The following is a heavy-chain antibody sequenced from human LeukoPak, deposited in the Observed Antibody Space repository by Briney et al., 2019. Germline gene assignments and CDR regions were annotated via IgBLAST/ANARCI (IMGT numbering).Heavy chain of an antibody. J-gene: IGHJ5*02. D-gene: IGHD3-10*01. CDR2: LTQFFRRT. CDR1: GGSFRTYP. Sequence: SVKVSCKASGGSFRTYPISWVRQAPGQGLEWMGGLTQFFRRTNYTQKFQGRLTITTDESSSTAYMELSDLRSDDTAIYYCATSESGRSWDWFAPWGQGTLVTVSS. CDR3: ATSESGRSWDWFAP. V-gene: IGHV1-69*05.